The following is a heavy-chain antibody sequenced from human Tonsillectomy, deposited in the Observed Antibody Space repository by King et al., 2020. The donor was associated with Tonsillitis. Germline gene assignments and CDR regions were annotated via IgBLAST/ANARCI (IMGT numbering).Heavy chain of an antibody. Sequence: QLQESGPGLVKPSETLSLTCPVSGDSISSGSYYWGWIRQPPGKGLEWIASIYYSGSTYYNPSLKSRVTISVDTSKNQFSLKLSSVTAADTAVYYCARQEGSGYVPEAFDVWGQGTMVTVSS. V-gene: IGHV4-39*01. CDR1: GDSISSGSYY. CDR3: ARQEGSGYVPEAFDV. J-gene: IGHJ3*01. D-gene: IGHD3-22*01. CDR2: IYYSGST.